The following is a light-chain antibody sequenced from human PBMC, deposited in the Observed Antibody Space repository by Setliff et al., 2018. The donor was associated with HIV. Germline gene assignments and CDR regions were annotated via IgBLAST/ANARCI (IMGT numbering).Light chain of an antibody. CDR1: HSNIGTTT. Sequence: QSALTQPPSASGTPGQRVTISCSGSHSNIGTTTVNWYQRLPGAAPKLLIYTNSHRPSGVPDRFSGSKSGTSASLAISGLRSEDEAEYYCASWDDTLKVYVFGSGTKAPS. J-gene: IGLJ1*01. CDR2: TNS. CDR3: ASWDDTLKVYV. V-gene: IGLV1-44*01.